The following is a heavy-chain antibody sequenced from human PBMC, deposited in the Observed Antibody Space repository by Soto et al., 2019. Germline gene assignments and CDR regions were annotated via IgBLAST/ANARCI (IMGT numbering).Heavy chain of an antibody. D-gene: IGHD6-13*01. CDR3: AKVRSVPQQLVFLFDC. CDR1: GFTFSSYA. J-gene: IGHJ4*02. V-gene: IGHV3-23*01. Sequence: GGSLRLSCVASGFTFSSYAVSWVRQAPGKGLEWVSTISNRGGSPYYTDSVKGRFTISRDNSKNTLYLQMNSLRAEDTAVYYCAKVRSVPQQLVFLFDCWGRGTQVTVSS. CDR2: ISNRGGSP.